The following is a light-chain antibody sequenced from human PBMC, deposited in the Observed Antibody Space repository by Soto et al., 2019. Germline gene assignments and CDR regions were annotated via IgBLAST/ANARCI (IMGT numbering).Light chain of an antibody. V-gene: IGLV1-40*01. CDR2: ADN. J-gene: IGLJ2*01. CDR3: QSYDTSLSGSI. Sequence: QPVLRQPPSVSGAPGQRVSISCTGSSSNIGAGYDVQWYQQLPGAAPKLLIYADNNRPSGVPDRFSGSKSGTSASLAITGLQAEDEADYYCQSYDTSLSGSIFGGGTKLTVL. CDR1: SSNIGAGYD.